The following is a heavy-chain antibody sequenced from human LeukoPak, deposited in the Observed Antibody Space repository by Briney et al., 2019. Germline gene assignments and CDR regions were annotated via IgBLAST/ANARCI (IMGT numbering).Heavy chain of an antibody. V-gene: IGHV3-23*01. CDR1: GFTFSRYD. CDR3: ARGGGYGVKIDY. Sequence: GGTLRLSCAASGFTFSRYDMSWVRQAPGKGLEWVSAISGSGGSTYYADSVKGRFTISRDNSKNTLYLQMSSLRAEDTAVYYCARGGGYGVKIDYWGQGTLVTVSS. D-gene: IGHD3-10*01. J-gene: IGHJ4*02. CDR2: ISGSGGST.